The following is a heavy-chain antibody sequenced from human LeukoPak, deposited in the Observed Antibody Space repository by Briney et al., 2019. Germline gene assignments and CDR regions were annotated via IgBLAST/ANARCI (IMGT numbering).Heavy chain of an antibody. CDR1: GYIFSNYW. Sequence: GESLKISCKGSGYIFSNYWIGWVRQMPGKGLEWMGIIYPRDSNTKYSPSFQGQVTISADKSISTTYLQWSSLKASDTAMYYCARLDMVATGHYRGQGTLVTVSS. CDR2: IYPRDSNT. CDR3: ARLDMVATGHY. V-gene: IGHV5-51*01. D-gene: IGHD5-12*01. J-gene: IGHJ4*02.